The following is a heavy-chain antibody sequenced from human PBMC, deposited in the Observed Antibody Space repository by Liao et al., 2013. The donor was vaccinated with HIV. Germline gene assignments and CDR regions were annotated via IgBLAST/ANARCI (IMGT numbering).Heavy chain of an antibody. Sequence: QVQLQESGPGLVKPSETLSLTCTVSGGSISSYYWSWIRQPAGKGLEWIGRIYTSGSTNYNPSLKSRVTMSVDTSKNQFSLKLSSVTAADTAVYYCARDRYYYDISGYYAFDIWGQGTMVTVSS. CDR1: GGSISSYY. V-gene: IGHV4-4*07. CDR3: ARDRYYYDISGYYAFDI. CDR2: IYTSGST. J-gene: IGHJ3*02. D-gene: IGHD3-22*01.